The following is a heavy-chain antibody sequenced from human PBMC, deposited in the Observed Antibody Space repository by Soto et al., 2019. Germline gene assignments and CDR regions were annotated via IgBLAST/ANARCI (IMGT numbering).Heavy chain of an antibody. CDR2: ISSSSSYI. V-gene: IGHV3-21*01. J-gene: IGHJ6*02. CDR1: GFTFSSYS. D-gene: IGHD1-26*01. CDR3: ARVLSGSFYYYYGMDV. Sequence: GGSLRLSCAASGFTFSSYSMNWVRQAPGKGLEWVSSISSSSSYIYYADSVKGRFTISGDNAKNSLYLQMNSLRAEDTAVYYCARVLSGSFYYYYGMDVWGQGTTVTVSS.